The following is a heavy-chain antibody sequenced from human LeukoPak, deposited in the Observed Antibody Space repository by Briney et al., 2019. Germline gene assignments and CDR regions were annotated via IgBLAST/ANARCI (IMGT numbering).Heavy chain of an antibody. CDR2: IRSKAYGGTT. Sequence: GGSLRLSCIASGFTFGDYAMSWFRQAPGKGLEWVGFIRSKAYGGTTEYAASVKGRFTISRDDSKSIAYLQMNSLRAEDTAVYYCACVLNLAIDYWGQGTLVTVSS. V-gene: IGHV3-49*03. CDR3: ACVLNLAIDY. CDR1: GFTFGDYA. D-gene: IGHD3-16*01. J-gene: IGHJ4*02.